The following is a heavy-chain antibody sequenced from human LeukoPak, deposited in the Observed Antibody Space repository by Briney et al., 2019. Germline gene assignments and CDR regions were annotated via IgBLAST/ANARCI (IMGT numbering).Heavy chain of an antibody. J-gene: IGHJ4*02. CDR3: ARGVEPLAANTLAY. V-gene: IGHV3-53*01. CDR1: GLTVITND. Sequence: GGSLRLSCAASGLTVITNDLTWVRQAPGKGLEWVSVYSDGNTKYADSVQGRFTISRDNSKNTLYLEMNSLSPDDTDVYYCARGVEPLAANTLAYWGQGTLVTVSS. D-gene: IGHD3-16*01. CDR2: YSDGNT.